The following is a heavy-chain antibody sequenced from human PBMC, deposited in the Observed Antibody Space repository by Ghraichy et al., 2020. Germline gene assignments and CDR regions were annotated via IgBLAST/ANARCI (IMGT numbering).Heavy chain of an antibody. CDR1: GFTFSNAW. J-gene: IGHJ5*02. Sequence: GALRLSCAASGFTFSNAWMSWVRQAPGKGLEWVGRIKSKTDGGTTDYAAPVKGRFTISRDDSKNTLYLQMNSLKTEDTAVYYCTTESTRYYYDSSGNWFDPWGQGTLVTVSS. D-gene: IGHD3-22*01. V-gene: IGHV3-15*01. CDR2: IKSKTDGGTT. CDR3: TTESTRYYYDSSGNWFDP.